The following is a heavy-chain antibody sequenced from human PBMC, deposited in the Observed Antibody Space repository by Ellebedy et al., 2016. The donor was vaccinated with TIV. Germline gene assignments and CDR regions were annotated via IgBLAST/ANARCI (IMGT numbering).Heavy chain of an antibody. CDR2: ISGSGGST. Sequence: GESLKISCAASGFTFSSYWMSWVRQAPGKGLEWVSAISGSGGSTYYADSVKGRFTISRDNSKNTLYLQMNSLRAEDTAVYYCARSGRDGYNSPYWGQGTLVTVSS. D-gene: IGHD5-24*01. J-gene: IGHJ4*02. CDR3: ARSGRDGYNSPY. V-gene: IGHV3-23*01. CDR1: GFTFSSYW.